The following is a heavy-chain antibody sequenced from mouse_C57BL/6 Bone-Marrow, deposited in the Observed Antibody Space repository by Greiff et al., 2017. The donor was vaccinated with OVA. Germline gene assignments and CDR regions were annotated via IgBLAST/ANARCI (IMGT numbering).Heavy chain of an antibody. Sequence: EVKLMESGGGLVKPGGSLKLSCAASGFTFSSYAMSWVRQTPEKRLEWVATISDGGSYTYYPDNVKGRFTISRDNAKNNLYLQMSHLKSEDTAMYYCAREGLLGYYFDYWGQGTTLTVSS. V-gene: IGHV5-4*01. CDR2: ISDGGSYT. CDR1: GFTFSSYA. D-gene: IGHD1-1*01. CDR3: AREGLLGYYFDY. J-gene: IGHJ2*01.